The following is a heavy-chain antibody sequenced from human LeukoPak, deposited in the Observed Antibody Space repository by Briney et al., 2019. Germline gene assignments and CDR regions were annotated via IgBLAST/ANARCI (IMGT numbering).Heavy chain of an antibody. CDR2: ISSSGSTI. V-gene: IGHV3-11*01. Sequence: PGGSLRLSCAASGFTFSDHYMSWIRQAPGKGLEWVSYISSSGSTIYYADSVKGRFTISRDNAKNSLYLQMNSLRAEDTAVYYCAGSLRSYYYYGMDVWGQGTTVTVSS. CDR1: GFTFSDHY. J-gene: IGHJ6*02. CDR3: AGSLRSYYYYGMDV. D-gene: IGHD5-12*01.